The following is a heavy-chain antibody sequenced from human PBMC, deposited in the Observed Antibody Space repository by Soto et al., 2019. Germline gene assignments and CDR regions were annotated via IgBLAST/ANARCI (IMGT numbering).Heavy chain of an antibody. CDR1: GFTFSSYA. CDR2: ISYDGSNK. J-gene: IGHJ4*02. CDR3: ARDLWPISPKFDH. Sequence: QVQLVESGGGVVQPGRSLRLSCAASGFTFSSYAMHWVRQTPGKGLEWVAFISYDGSNKYYADSVKGRFTISRDNSKNTLYLQMNSLRAEDTAVYYCARDLWPISPKFDHWGQGTLVTVSS. V-gene: IGHV3-30-3*01.